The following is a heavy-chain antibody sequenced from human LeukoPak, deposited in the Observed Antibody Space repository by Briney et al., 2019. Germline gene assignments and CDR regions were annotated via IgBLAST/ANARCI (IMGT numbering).Heavy chain of an antibody. V-gene: IGHV3-23*01. CDR3: ARDPHILTGYSAWYFDL. D-gene: IGHD3-9*01. CDR1: GFTFSSYA. J-gene: IGHJ2*01. CDR2: ISGSGGST. Sequence: PGGSLRLSCAASGFTFSSYAMSWVRQAPGKGLEWVSAISGSGGSTYYADSVKGRFTISRDNAKNSLYLQMNSLRDEDTAVYFCARDPHILTGYSAWYFDLWGRGTLVTVSS.